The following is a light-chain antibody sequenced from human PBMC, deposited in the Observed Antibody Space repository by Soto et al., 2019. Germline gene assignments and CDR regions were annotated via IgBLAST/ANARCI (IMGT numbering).Light chain of an antibody. Sequence: DIVMTQSPDSLAGSLGERDTINCKSSQSVLYSSNNKNYLAWYQQKPGQPPKLLIYWASTRESGVPDRFSGSGSGTDFTLTISSLQAEDVAVYYCQQYYSTPLTFGRGTKVEIK. J-gene: IGKJ4*01. V-gene: IGKV4-1*01. CDR2: WAS. CDR3: QQYYSTPLT. CDR1: QSVLYSSNNKNY.